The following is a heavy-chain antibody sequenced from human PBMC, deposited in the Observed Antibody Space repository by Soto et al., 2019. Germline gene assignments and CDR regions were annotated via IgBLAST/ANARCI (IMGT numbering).Heavy chain of an antibody. D-gene: IGHD3-3*01. CDR3: ARKGDYDFWSGYRHTRPFDY. V-gene: IGHV4-34*01. Sequence: SETLSLTCAVYGGSFSGYYWSWIRQPPGKGLEWIGEINHSGSTNYNPSLKSRVTISVDTSKNQFSLKLSSVTAADTAVYYCARKGDYDFWSGYRHTRPFDYWGQGTLVTVSS. J-gene: IGHJ4*02. CDR2: INHSGST. CDR1: GGSFSGYY.